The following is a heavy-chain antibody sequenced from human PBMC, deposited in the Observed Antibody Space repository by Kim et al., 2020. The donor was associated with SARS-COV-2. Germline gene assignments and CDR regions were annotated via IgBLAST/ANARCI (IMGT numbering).Heavy chain of an antibody. V-gene: IGHV3-30*18. CDR1: GFTFSSYG. CDR3: AKEGITMVRGVIIAGYYYSMDS. D-gene: IGHD3-10*01. J-gene: IGHJ6*02. Sequence: GGSLRLSCAASGFTFSSYGMHWVRQAPGKGLEWVAVLSYDGSNKYYADSVKGRFTISRDNSKNTLYLQMNSLRGEDTAVYYCAKEGITMVRGVIIAGYYYSMDSWGPGTTGAVSS. CDR2: LSYDGSNK.